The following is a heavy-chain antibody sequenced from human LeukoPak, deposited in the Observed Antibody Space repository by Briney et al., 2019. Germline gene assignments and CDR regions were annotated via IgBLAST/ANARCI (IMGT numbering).Heavy chain of an antibody. CDR3: ARVPSIAACRGVYYYGMDV. Sequence: GGSLRLSCAASGFTVSSNYMSWVRQAPGKGLEWVSVIYSGGSTYYADSVKGRFTISRDNSKNTLYLQMNSLRAEDTAVYYCARVPSIAACRGVYYYGMDVWGQGTTVTVSS. V-gene: IGHV3-53*01. J-gene: IGHJ6*02. D-gene: IGHD6-6*01. CDR1: GFTVSSNY. CDR2: IYSGGST.